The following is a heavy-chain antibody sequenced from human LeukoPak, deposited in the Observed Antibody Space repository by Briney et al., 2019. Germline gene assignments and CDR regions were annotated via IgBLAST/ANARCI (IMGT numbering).Heavy chain of an antibody. CDR2: IYYTGST. V-gene: IGHV4-59*01. CDR3: ARGGSGYDSFYYYGMDV. D-gene: IGHD5-12*01. CDR1: GGSINSYY. J-gene: IGHJ6*02. Sequence: SETLSLTCSVSGGSINSYYWSWIRQPPGKGLEWLGYIYYTGSTNYNPSLKSRVTISVDTSKNQFSLNLSSVTAADTAVYYCARGGSGYDSFYYYGMDVWGQGTTVTVSS.